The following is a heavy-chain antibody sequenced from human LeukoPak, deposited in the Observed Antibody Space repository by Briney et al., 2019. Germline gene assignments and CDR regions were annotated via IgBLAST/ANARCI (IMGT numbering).Heavy chain of an antibody. CDR2: ISAFNSNA. D-gene: IGHD6-13*01. Sequence: ASAKDSCKASGYTFTSNCTSWVRDAPGPGLEWMGWISAFNSNANYAQKLQGRVTMTTDTSTSTAYMELRSLRSDDTAVYYCARVGLAAAAFYDWCQGTLVTVSS. J-gene: IGHJ4*02. CDR1: GYTFTSNC. V-gene: IGHV1-18*01. CDR3: ARVGLAAAAFYD.